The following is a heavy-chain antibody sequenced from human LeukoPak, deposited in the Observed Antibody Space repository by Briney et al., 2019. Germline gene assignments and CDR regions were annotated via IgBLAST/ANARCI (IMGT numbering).Heavy chain of an antibody. CDR2: IYTSGST. CDR1: GGSISSYY. D-gene: IGHD3-10*01. CDR3: ARDRHYGSGSYYSNWFDP. V-gene: IGHV4-4*07. J-gene: IGHJ5*02. Sequence: SETLSLTCTVSGGSISSYYWSWIRQPAGKGLEWIGRIYTSGSTNYNPSLKSRVTMSVDTSKNQFSLKLSSVTAADTAVYYCARDRHYGSGSYYSNWFDPWGQGTLVTVSS.